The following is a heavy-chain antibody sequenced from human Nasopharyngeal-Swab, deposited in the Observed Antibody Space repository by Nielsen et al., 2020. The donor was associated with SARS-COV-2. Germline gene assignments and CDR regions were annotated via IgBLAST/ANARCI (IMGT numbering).Heavy chain of an antibody. CDR2: IYYSGST. CDR1: GGSVSSGSYY. CDR3: ARLVGATDYYYYGMDV. J-gene: IGHJ6*04. D-gene: IGHD1-26*01. Sequence: SETLSLTCTVSGGSVSSGSYYWSWIRQPPGKGLEWIGYIYYSGSTNYNPSLKGRVTISVDTSKNQFSLKLSSVTAADTAVYYCARLVGATDYYYYGMDVWGKGTTVTVSS. V-gene: IGHV4-61*01.